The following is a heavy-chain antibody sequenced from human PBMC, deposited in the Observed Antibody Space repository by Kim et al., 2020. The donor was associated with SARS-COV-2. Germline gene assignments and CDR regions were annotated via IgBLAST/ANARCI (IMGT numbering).Heavy chain of an antibody. D-gene: IGHD3-3*01. Sequence: GGSLRLSCVASGFTFSNYGMHWVRQAPGKGLEWVAVICYDGSNKYYADSVKGRFTISRDNSKNTLYLQMNSLRAEDTAVYYCARDPRDTDDFWSGYYTDDCYGMHVSGEGAPVTVSS. CDR1: GFTFSNYG. CDR3: ARDPRDTDDFWSGYYTDDCYGMHV. CDR2: ICYDGSNK. V-gene: IGHV3-33*01. J-gene: IGHJ6*04.